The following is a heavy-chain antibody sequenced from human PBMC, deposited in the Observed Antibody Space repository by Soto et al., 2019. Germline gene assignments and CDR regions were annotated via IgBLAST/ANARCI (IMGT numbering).Heavy chain of an antibody. CDR2: IIPIFGTA. D-gene: IGHD3-3*01. CDR1: GGTFSSYA. CDR3: ARTNLWREEGRIYHYYYGMDV. V-gene: IGHV1-69*13. J-gene: IGHJ6*02. Sequence: GASVKVSCKASGGTFSSYAISWVRQAPGQGLEWMGGIIPIFGTANYAQKFQGRVTITADESTSTAYMELSSLRSEDTAVYYCARTNLWREEGRIYHYYYGMDVWGQGTTVTVSS.